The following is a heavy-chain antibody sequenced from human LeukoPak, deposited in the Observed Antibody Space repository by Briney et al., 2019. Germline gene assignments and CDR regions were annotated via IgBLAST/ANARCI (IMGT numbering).Heavy chain of an antibody. V-gene: IGHV3-23*01. CDR1: GFTFSSYG. D-gene: IGHD1-14*01. J-gene: IGHJ4*02. Sequence: GGSLRLSCAASGFTFSSYGMSWVRQAPGKGLEWVSAISGSGGSTYYADSVKGRFTISRDNSKNTLYLQMNSLRAEDTAVYYCAKVPVAGSAGYFDYWGQGTLVTVSS. CDR3: AKVPVAGSAGYFDY. CDR2: ISGSGGST.